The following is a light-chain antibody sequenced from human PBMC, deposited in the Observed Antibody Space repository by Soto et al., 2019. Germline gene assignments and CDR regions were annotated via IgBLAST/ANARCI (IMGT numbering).Light chain of an antibody. CDR2: GAS. J-gene: IGKJ1*01. V-gene: IGKV3-20*01. CDR1: QSVTSDY. CDR3: QQYGSSRWT. Sequence: EVVLTQSPVTLSLSPGERAPLSCRASQSVTSDYLAWYQQKPGQAPRLLIYGASSRATGIPDRFSGSGSGTDFTLTISRLEPEDFAVYYCQQYGSSRWTFGQGTKVDIK.